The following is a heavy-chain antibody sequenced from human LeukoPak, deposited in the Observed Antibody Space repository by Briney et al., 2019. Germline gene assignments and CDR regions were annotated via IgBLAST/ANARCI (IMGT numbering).Heavy chain of an antibody. Sequence: ASVKVSCKASGYTITGYYIHWVGQAPGQGLEWMGWINPNSGDTNYAQKFQGRVTMTRDTSINTAFMELSRLRSDDTAVYYCARDRHWNQGNFDYWGQGTLVTVSS. D-gene: IGHD1-1*01. CDR1: GYTITGYY. CDR2: INPNSGDT. J-gene: IGHJ4*02. CDR3: ARDRHWNQGNFDY. V-gene: IGHV1-2*02.